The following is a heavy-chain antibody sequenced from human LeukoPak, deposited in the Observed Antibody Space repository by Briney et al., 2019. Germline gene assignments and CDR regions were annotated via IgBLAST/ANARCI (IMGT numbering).Heavy chain of an antibody. Sequence: ASVKVSCKASGYTFTSYGISWVRQAPGQGLEWMGWINTNTGNPTYAQGFTGKFVFSLDTSVSTAYLQISSLKAEDTAVYYCARDGIAAAGTIDYWGQGTLVTVSS. CDR3: ARDGIAAAGTIDY. CDR1: GYTFTSYG. CDR2: INTNTGNP. V-gene: IGHV7-4-1*02. J-gene: IGHJ4*02. D-gene: IGHD6-13*01.